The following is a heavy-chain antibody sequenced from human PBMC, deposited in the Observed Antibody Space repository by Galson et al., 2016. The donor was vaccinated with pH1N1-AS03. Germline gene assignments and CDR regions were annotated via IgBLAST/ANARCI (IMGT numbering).Heavy chain of an antibody. V-gene: IGHV2-70*20. Sequence: PALVKPTQTLRLTCSFAGFSLNTEGMCVTWVRQSPGKALEWLALIDWDDDKYYSTSLKTRLSISKDASKDQVVLTLTNVAPADTATYFCARTQGYGSATYCYYGMDVWGQGTTVTVSS. D-gene: IGHD3-10*01. CDR1: GFSLNTEGMC. J-gene: IGHJ6*02. CDR2: IDWDDDK. CDR3: ARTQGYGSATYCYYGMDV.